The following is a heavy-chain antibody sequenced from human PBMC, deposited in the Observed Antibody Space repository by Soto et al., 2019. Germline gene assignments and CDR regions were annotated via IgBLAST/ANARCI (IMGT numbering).Heavy chain of an antibody. CDR2: ISGGGDST. CDR3: AKRAWGSFYFDY. D-gene: IGHD7-27*01. V-gene: IGHV3-23*01. J-gene: IGHJ4*02. CDR1: GFTFSSYW. Sequence: GSLRLSCAASGFTFSSYWMHLVRQAPGKGLEWVSGISGGGDSTYYADSVKGRFTISRDNSKNTLYLQINSLRAEDTALYYCAKRAWGSFYFDYWGQGTLVTVSS.